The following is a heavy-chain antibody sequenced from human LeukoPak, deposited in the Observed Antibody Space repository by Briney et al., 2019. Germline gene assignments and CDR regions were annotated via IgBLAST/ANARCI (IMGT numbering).Heavy chain of an antibody. Sequence: PVASVKVSCKASGGTFSSYAISWVRQAPGQGLEWMGGIIPIFGTANYAQKFQGRVTITADESTSTAYMKLSSLRSEDTAVYYCASGPGATIPGATDDAFDIWGQGTMVTVSS. D-gene: IGHD5-12*01. CDR1: GGTFSSYA. J-gene: IGHJ3*02. V-gene: IGHV1-69*13. CDR3: ASGPGATIPGATDDAFDI. CDR2: IIPIFGTA.